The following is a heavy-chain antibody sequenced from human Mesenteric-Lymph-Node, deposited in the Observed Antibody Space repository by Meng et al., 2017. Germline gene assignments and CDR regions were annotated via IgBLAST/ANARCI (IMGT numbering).Heavy chain of an antibody. CDR2: INHSGST. CDR3: ARGSSSSWYFGY. V-gene: IGHV4-34*01. CDR1: GGSFRGYY. J-gene: IGHJ4*02. D-gene: IGHD6-13*01. Sequence: QVRLHQWGAGLLKLSETLSLSGAVYGGSFRGYYWRWIRQPPGKGLEWIREINHSGSTNYNPSLKSRVTISVDTSKNQFYLKLSSVTAADTAVYYCARGSSSSWYFGYWGQGTLVTVSS.